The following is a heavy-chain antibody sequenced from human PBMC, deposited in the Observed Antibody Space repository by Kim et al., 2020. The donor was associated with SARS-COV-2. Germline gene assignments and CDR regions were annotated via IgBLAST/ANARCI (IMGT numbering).Heavy chain of an antibody. CDR2: ISPDGSTT. J-gene: IGHJ6*02. CDR1: GFTFNNYW. Sequence: GGSLRLSCAASGFTFNNYWMHWVRQAPGKGLVWVSRISPDGSTTDYADSVEGRFTISRDNAKNTLYLQVNSLSAEDTAVYYCAGVKGGLDVWGHGTTVTVSS. V-gene: IGHV3-74*01. CDR3: AGVKGGLDV.